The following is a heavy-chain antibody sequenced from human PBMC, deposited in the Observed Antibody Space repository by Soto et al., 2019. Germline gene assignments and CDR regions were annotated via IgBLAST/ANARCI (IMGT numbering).Heavy chain of an antibody. CDR2: MNPNSGNT. CDR1: GYTFTSYD. CDR3: ARGINYYASGDDAFDI. Sequence: QVQLVQSGAEVKKPGASVKVSCKASGYTFTSYDINWVRQATGQVLEWMGWMNPNSGNTGYAQKCQGRVTMTRNTSISTAYMELSSLRSEDTAVYYCARGINYYASGDDAFDIWGQGTMVTVSS. D-gene: IGHD3-10*01. J-gene: IGHJ3*02. V-gene: IGHV1-8*01.